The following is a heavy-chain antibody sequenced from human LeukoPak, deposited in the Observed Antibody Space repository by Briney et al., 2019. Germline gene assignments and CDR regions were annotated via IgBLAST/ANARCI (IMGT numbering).Heavy chain of an antibody. CDR3: ARVGKAAANDAFDI. CDR1: GYTFTSYA. V-gene: IGHV7-4-1*02. J-gene: IGHJ3*02. CDR2: INTNTGNP. D-gene: IGHD3-10*01. Sequence: GASVKVSCKASGYTFTSYAMNWVRQAPGQGLEWMGWINTNTGNPTYAQGFTGRFVFSLDTSVSTAYLQISSLKAEDTAVYYCARVGKAAANDAFDIWGQGTMVTVSS.